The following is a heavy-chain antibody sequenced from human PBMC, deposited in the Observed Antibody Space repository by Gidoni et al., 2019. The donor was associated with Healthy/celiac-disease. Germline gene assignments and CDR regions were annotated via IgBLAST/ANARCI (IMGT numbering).Heavy chain of an antibody. CDR2: ISSTGSII. Sequence: EVQLVESGGGLVQPGGSPRLSCAASGFIFGYYNMNWVRQAPGKGLEWVSYISSTGSIIYYADSVKGRFTISRDNAKNSLYLQMNSLRAEDTAMYYCARPLLGLAPNYWGQGTLVTVSS. CDR1: GFIFGYYN. D-gene: IGHD1-26*01. CDR3: ARPLLGLAPNY. J-gene: IGHJ4*02. V-gene: IGHV3-48*01.